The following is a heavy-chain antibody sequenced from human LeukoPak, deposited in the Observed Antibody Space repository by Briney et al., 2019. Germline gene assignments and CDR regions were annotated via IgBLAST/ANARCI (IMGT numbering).Heavy chain of an antibody. J-gene: IGHJ3*02. D-gene: IGHD3-22*01. CDR1: GYTFTSYA. Sequence: GASMKVSCKASGYTFTSYAMHWVRQAPGQRLEWMGWINAGNGNTKYSQKFQGRVTITRDTSASTAYMELSSLRSEDTAVYYCARDRGLYYYDSSGYYDTDAFDIWGQGTMVTVSS. CDR2: INAGNGNT. CDR3: ARDRGLYYYDSSGYYDTDAFDI. V-gene: IGHV1-3*01.